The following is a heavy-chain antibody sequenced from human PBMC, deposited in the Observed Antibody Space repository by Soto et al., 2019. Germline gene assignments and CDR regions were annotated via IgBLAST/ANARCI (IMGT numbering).Heavy chain of an antibody. CDR3: ARVPTIFGVVTTYYGMDV. CDR1: GFTVSSNY. J-gene: IGHJ6*02. D-gene: IGHD3-3*01. V-gene: IGHV3-53*01. CDR2: INSGGNT. Sequence: EVQLVESGGGLIQPGGSLRLSCAASGFTVSSNYMSWFRQAPGKGLEWVSVINSGGNTYYADSVKGRFTISRDNSKNTLYLQMNSLRAEDTAVYYCARVPTIFGVVTTYYGMDVWGQGTTVTVSS.